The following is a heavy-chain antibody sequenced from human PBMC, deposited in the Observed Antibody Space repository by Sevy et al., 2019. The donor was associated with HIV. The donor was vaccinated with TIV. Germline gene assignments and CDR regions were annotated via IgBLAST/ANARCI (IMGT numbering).Heavy chain of an antibody. V-gene: IGHV3-15*05. CDR3: TTVAAAATDY. J-gene: IGHJ4*02. D-gene: IGHD6-13*01. CDR1: GFIFKNSW. CDR2: IKSKSDGGTA. Sequence: GGSLRLSCAASGFIFKNSWMSWVRQAPGKGLEWVDRIKSKSDGGTAEYAAPVKGRLTISRDDSKNTLYLQMNSLKTEDTAVYYCTTVAAAATDYWGQGTLVTVSS.